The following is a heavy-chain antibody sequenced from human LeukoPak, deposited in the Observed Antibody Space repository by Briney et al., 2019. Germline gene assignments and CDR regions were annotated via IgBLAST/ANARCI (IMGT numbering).Heavy chain of an antibody. CDR3: AKDRGYSYGGDFDY. V-gene: IGHV3-30*18. CDR1: GFTFSSYG. D-gene: IGHD5-18*01. CDR2: ISYDGSNK. Sequence: GGSPRLSCAASGFTFSSYGMHWVRQAPGKGLEWVAVISYDGSNKYYADSVKGRFTISRDNSKNTLYLQMDSLRAEDTAVYYCAKDRGYSYGGDFDYWGQGTLVTVSS. J-gene: IGHJ4*02.